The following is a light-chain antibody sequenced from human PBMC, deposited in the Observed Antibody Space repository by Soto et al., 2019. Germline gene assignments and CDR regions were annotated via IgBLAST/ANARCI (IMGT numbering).Light chain of an antibody. CDR1: ERISSW. CDR3: QEYHTFSVT. J-gene: IGKJ1*01. V-gene: IGKV1-5*03. CDR2: RAS. Sequence: DIQMTQSPSTLSASVGDRITITCRASERISSWLAWYQQKPGRAPKLLIYRASTLQSGVPSRFSGSGSGTEFTLTISSLQPDDFATYYCQEYHTFSVTLGHGTKVDIK.